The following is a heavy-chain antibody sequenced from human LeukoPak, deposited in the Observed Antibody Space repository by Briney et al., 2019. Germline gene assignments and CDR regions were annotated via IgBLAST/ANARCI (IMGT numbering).Heavy chain of an antibody. D-gene: IGHD2-21*02. CDR1: GYTFTSYG. CDR3: ARDGEHIVVVTAIPRAEYFQH. Sequence: ASVKVSCKASGYTFTSYGISWVRQAPGQGLEWMGIINPSGGSTSYAQKFQGRVTMTRDTSTSTVYMELSSLRSEDTAVYYCARDGEHIVVVTAIPRAEYFQHWGQGTLVTVSS. V-gene: IGHV1-46*01. CDR2: INPSGGST. J-gene: IGHJ1*01.